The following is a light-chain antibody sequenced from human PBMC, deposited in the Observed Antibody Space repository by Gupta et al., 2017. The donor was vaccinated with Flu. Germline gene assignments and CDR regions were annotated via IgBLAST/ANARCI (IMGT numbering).Light chain of an antibody. CDR2: SDN. V-gene: IGLV1-44*01. CDR3: EAWDDSLNGPV. J-gene: IGLJ3*02. Sequence: QPVLTPPPSASGTPGQRVTISCSGNSSNIGSNTANWYQQLPRTAPKLLIYSDNLRPSGVPDRISGSKTGAAAALAISGLQSEDEADYYCEAWDDSLNGPVFGGGTKLTVL. CDR1: SSNIGSNT.